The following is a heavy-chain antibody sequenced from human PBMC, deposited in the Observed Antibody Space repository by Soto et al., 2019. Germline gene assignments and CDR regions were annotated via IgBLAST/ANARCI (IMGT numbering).Heavy chain of an antibody. CDR3: VHRRSWRGAATLDY. Sequence: SGPTLVNPTQTLTLTCTFSGLSLSTSGVGVGWIRQPPGKALEWLALIYWNDDKRYSPSLKSRLTITKDTSKNQVVLTMTNMDPVDTATYYCVHRRSWRGAATLDYWGQGTLVTVSS. V-gene: IGHV2-5*01. CDR2: IYWNDDK. CDR1: GLSLSTSGVG. D-gene: IGHD2-15*01. J-gene: IGHJ4*02.